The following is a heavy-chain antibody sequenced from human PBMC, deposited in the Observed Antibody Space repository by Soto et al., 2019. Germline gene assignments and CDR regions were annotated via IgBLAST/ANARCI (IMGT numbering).Heavy chain of an antibody. J-gene: IGHJ4*02. CDR3: ARGPFGYGGNSRYFEY. Sequence: SETLSLTCTVSGGSVSSGSYYWSWIRQPPGKGLEWIGYIYYSGSTNYNPSLKSRVTISVDTSKNQFSLKLSSVTAADTAVYYCARGPFGYGGNSRYFEYWGQGTLVTVS. CDR1: GGSVSSGSYY. V-gene: IGHV4-61*01. CDR2: IYYSGST. D-gene: IGHD4-17*01.